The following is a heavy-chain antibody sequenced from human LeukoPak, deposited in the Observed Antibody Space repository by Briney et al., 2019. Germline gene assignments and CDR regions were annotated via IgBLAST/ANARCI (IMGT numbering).Heavy chain of an antibody. CDR1: GFTFSNYA. CDR2: ISYDGSHQ. V-gene: IGHV3-30*04. CDR3: ARGARRGDDYGGFFDY. Sequence: GGSLRLSCAASGFTFSNYANHWVRQGLGKGLEWVAVISYDGSHQDYADSVKGRFTISRDNSKNTLYLHMNSLRAEDTAVYYCARGARRGDDYGGFFDYWGQGTLVTVSS. D-gene: IGHD4-23*01. J-gene: IGHJ4*02.